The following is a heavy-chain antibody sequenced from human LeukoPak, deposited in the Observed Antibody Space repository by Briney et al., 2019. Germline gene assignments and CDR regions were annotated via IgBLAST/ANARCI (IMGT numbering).Heavy chain of an antibody. CDR2: THHSGTT. D-gene: IGHD3-10*01. J-gene: IGHJ3*01. CDR1: GVSIGGYY. CDR3: ARHSSARAFDV. V-gene: IGHV4-59*08. Sequence: SETLSLTCNVSGVSIGGYYWSWLRQPPGKGLEWLGYTHHSGTTNYNPSLEGRVTESVDMARKQVSLKLTSVTAADTAVYYCARHSSARAFDVWGQGTMVTVSS.